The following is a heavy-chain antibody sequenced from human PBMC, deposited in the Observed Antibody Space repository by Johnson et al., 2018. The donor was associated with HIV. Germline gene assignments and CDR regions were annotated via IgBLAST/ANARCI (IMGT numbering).Heavy chain of an antibody. V-gene: IGHV3-23*04. J-gene: IGHJ3*02. CDR1: GFTFSDYY. CDR2: ISGSGGST. D-gene: IGHD3-3*01. Sequence: VQLVESGGGLVKPGGSLRLSCAASGFTFSDYYMSWIRQAPGKGLEWVSAISGSGGSTYYADSVKGRFTISRDNSKNTLYLQMNSLRPEDTAVYYCARVLITIFGEETFDIWGQGTMVTVSS. CDR3: ARVLITIFGEETFDI.